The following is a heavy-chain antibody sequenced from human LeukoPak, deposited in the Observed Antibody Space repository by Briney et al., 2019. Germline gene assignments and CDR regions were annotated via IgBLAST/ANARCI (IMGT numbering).Heavy chain of an antibody. V-gene: IGHV3-23*01. J-gene: IGHJ4*02. CDR1: GFTLSSYA. CDR3: AKQSAGSAAWYSLHYDF. Sequence: GGSLRLSCAASGFTLSSYAMTWVRQAPGRGLEWVSSVDGGGGGTYYADSVKGRLTISRDNSKDTLYLQMNGLRAEDTAAYFCAKQSAGSAAWYSLHYDFWGQGTLVTVSS. CDR2: VDGGGGGT. D-gene: IGHD6-13*01.